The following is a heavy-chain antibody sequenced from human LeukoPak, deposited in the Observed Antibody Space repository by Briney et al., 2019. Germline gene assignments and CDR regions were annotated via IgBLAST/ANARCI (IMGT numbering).Heavy chain of an antibody. CDR2: ISGSGGST. CDR1: GFTFSSYA. CDR3: AKGDFWSGYSGFDP. V-gene: IGHV3-23*01. D-gene: IGHD3-3*01. J-gene: IGHJ5*02. Sequence: QTGGSLRLSCAASGFTFSSYAMSWVRQAPGKGLEWVSAISGSGGSTYYADSVKGRFTISRDNSKNTLYLQMNSLRAEDTAVYYCAKGDFWSGYSGFDPWGQGTLVTVSS.